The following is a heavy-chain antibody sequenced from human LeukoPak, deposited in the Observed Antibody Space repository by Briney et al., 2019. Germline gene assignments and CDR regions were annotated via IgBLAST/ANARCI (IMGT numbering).Heavy chain of an antibody. Sequence: SETLSLTCAVYGGSFSGYYWSWIRQPPGKGLEWIGEINHSGSTNYNPSLKSRVTISVDTSKNQFSLKLSSVTAADTAVYYCAGSLRFGELLYWGQGTLVTVSS. CDR3: AGSLRFGELLY. CDR1: GGSFSGYY. V-gene: IGHV4-34*01. CDR2: INHSGST. J-gene: IGHJ4*02. D-gene: IGHD3-10*01.